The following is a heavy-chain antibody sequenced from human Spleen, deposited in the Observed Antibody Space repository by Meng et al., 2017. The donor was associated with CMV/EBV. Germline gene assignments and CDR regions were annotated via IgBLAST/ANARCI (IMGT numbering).Heavy chain of an antibody. CDR2: TNPKSGGT. CDR1: GYTFIGYY. V-gene: IGHV1-2*02. D-gene: IGHD5-18*01. Sequence: ASVKVSCKASGYTFIGYYMHWVRQAPGQGLEWMGLTNPKSGGTNYAQKFQGRVTMTRDTSISTAYMELSRLRSDDTAVYYCVRDRDAGMASYYYYGMDVWGQGTTVTVSS. CDR3: VRDRDAGMASYYYYGMDV. J-gene: IGHJ6*02.